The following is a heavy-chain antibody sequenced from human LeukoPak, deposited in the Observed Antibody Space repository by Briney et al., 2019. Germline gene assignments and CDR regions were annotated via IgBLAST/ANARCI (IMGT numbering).Heavy chain of an antibody. V-gene: IGHV3-30-3*01. J-gene: IGHJ3*02. Sequence: PGGSLRLSCAASGFTFSSYTMHWVGHAPGKGLEGVADISYDGSNKYYADSVKGRITISRDNSKNTLYLQMNSLRAEDTALYYCATQKLREGWEPRGYAFDIWGQGTRVTVFS. D-gene: IGHD1-26*01. CDR1: GFTFSSYT. CDR3: ATQKLREGWEPRGYAFDI. CDR2: ISYDGSNK.